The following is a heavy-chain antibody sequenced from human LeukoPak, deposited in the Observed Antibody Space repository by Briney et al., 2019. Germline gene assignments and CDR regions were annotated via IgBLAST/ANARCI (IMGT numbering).Heavy chain of an antibody. CDR3: AKVASGGPLEPFDY. D-gene: IGHD6-19*01. Sequence: GGSLRLSCAASGFTFSSYAMSWVRQAPGKGLEWVSAISGSGGGTYYADSVKGRFTISRDNSKNTLYLQMNSLRADDTAVYYCAKVASGGPLEPFDYWGQGTLVTVSS. CDR1: GFTFSSYA. V-gene: IGHV3-23*01. CDR2: ISGSGGGT. J-gene: IGHJ4*02.